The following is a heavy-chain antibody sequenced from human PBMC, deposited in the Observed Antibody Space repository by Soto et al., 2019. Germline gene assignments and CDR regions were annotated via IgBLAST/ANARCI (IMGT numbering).Heavy chain of an antibody. D-gene: IGHD2-2*01. CDR2: ISDDGDST. CDR1: GFTFSDNA. J-gene: IGHJ6*02. Sequence: EVQLLESGGGLVQPGGSLRLSCGASGFTFSDNAMTWVRQAPGKGLGWVSSISDDGDSTYYADSVKGRFTISRDNSKNTLFLQMSSLGAEDTAVYYCAKSLSTAVNYGLDVWGQGTSVTVSS. CDR3: AKSLSTAVNYGLDV. V-gene: IGHV3-23*01.